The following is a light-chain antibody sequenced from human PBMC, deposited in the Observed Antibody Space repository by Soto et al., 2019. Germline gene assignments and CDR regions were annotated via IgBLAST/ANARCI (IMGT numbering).Light chain of an antibody. V-gene: IGKV3-15*01. Sequence: EIVMTQSPATLSLSPGETATLSCRASQSVTYNLAWYQQKPGQGPRLLIYGACTRATGIPARFSGSGSGTKFTLTIISLQSEDFGVFYCQQHKNWPPRTFGGGTKVEIK. CDR2: GAC. J-gene: IGKJ4*01. CDR1: QSVTYN. CDR3: QQHKNWPPRT.